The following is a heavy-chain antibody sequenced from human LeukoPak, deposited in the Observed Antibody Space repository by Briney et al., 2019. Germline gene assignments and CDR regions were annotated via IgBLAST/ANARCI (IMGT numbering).Heavy chain of an antibody. CDR3: ARQRLLYFFDY. CDR1: GFTASSED. Sequence: GGSLRLSCAVSGFTASSEDMTWVRQAPGKGLEWVSVIYSRGTTSYRDSVKGRFTISRDFSNITVYLQMNNVTAEDTAIYYCARQRLLYFFDYWGPGTLVTVSS. J-gene: IGHJ4*02. D-gene: IGHD2-8*01. CDR2: IYSRGTT. V-gene: IGHV3-66*04.